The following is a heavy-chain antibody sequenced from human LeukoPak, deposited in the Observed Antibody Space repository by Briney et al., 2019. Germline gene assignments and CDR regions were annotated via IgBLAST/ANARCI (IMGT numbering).Heavy chain of an antibody. J-gene: IGHJ4*02. D-gene: IGHD6-19*01. V-gene: IGHV3-30*18. CDR1: GFTFSSYG. Sequence: GGSLRLSCAASGFTFSSYGMHWVRQAPGKGLEWMAVISYNGINEYYADSVKGRFTISRDNSKSTLLLQMNGLRAEDTAVYYCAKVRWDNSGWYYLDSWGQGTLVTVSS. CDR3: AKVRWDNSGWYYLDS. CDR2: ISYNGINE.